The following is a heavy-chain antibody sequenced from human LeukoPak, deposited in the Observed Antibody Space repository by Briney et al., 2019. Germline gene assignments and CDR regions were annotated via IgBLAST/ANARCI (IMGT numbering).Heavy chain of an antibody. CDR2: ISGSGGST. V-gene: IGHV3-23*01. D-gene: IGHD2-2*01. J-gene: IGHJ4*02. CDR3: AKKGSIYCSSTSCYFDY. CDR1: GFTFSSYA. Sequence: GGSLRLSCAASGFTFSSYAMSWVRQAPGKGLEWVSAISGSGGSTYYADSVKGRFTISRDNSKNTLYLQMNSLRAEDTAVYYCAKKGSIYCSSTSCYFDYWGQGTLVTVSS.